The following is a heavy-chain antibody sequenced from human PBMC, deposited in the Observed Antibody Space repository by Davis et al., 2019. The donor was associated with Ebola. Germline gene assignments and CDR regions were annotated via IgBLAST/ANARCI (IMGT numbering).Heavy chain of an antibody. CDR2: ISSSSSCI. CDR3: ARSVDYYYYGMDV. J-gene: IGHJ6*04. CDR1: GFTFSSYS. Sequence: PGGSLRLSCAASGFTFSSYSMNWVRQAPGKGLEWVSSISSSSSCIYYADSVKGRFTISRDNAKNSLYLQMNSLRAEDTAVYYCARSVDYYYYGMDVWGKGTTVTVSS. V-gene: IGHV3-21*01.